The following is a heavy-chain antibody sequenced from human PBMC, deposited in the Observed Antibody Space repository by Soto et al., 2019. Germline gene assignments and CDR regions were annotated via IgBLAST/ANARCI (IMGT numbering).Heavy chain of an antibody. CDR3: ARVGLGNGSGWYGSYYYYGMAV. Sequence: PSETLSLTCGVLGGSFSGYYWTWIRQPPGTGLEWIGEINHSGSTNYNPSLKSRVTISVDTSKNQFSLKLSSVTAADTAAYYCARVGLGNGSGWYGSYYYYGMAVWGQGTTVTVSS. V-gene: IGHV4-34*01. CDR1: GGSFSGYY. CDR2: INHSGST. J-gene: IGHJ6*02. D-gene: IGHD6-19*01.